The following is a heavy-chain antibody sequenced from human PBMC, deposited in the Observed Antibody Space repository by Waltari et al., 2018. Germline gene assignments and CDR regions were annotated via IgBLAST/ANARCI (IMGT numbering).Heavy chain of an antibody. CDR3: AKDGDYSLTEYDAFDV. V-gene: IGHV3-30*02. Sequence: VQLLESGGGVVQPGGSLGLSWPASGFLLRSQGIVRVRQIPGKGLEWVAFISFDGKKIFDADSVRGRFTISRDNSNNIVFLQMNSLRPEDSGVYYCAKDGDYSLTEYDAFDVWGQGTVVTVSP. CDR1: GFLLRSQG. J-gene: IGHJ3*01. CDR2: ISFDGKKI. D-gene: IGHD4-17*01.